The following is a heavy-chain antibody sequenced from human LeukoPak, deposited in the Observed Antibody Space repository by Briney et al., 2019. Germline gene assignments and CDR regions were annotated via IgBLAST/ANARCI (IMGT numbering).Heavy chain of an antibody. V-gene: IGHV3-23*01. CDR1: GFTFRNYA. CDR2: ISGSGGTT. J-gene: IGHJ4*02. D-gene: IGHD5-12*01. Sequence: GGSLRLSCAASGFTFRNYAMSWVRQAPGKGLEWVSVISGSGGTTDYAASVKGRFTISRDNSKNTVYLQMNSVRAEDTAVYYCVRTYSAESGYDFLFHYWGQGTLVTVSS. CDR3: VRTYSAESGYDFLFHY.